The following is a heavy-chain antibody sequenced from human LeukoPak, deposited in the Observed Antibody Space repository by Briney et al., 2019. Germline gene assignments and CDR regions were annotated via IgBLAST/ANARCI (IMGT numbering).Heavy chain of an antibody. Sequence: SETLSLTCAVYGGSFSGYYWSWIRQPPGKGLEWIGEINHSGSTNYNPSLKSRVTISVDTSKNQFSLKLSSVTAADTAVYYCARGTTGTTARGYYGMDVWGKGTTVTVSS. V-gene: IGHV4-34*01. D-gene: IGHD4-17*01. CDR1: GGSFSGYY. J-gene: IGHJ6*04. CDR3: ARGTTGTTARGYYGMDV. CDR2: INHSGST.